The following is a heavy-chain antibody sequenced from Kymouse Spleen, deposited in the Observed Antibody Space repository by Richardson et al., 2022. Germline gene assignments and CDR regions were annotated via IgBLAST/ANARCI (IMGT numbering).Heavy chain of an antibody. CDR1: GFTFSGSA. CDR3: TRDAFSSGWSYFDY. D-gene: IGHD6-19*01. V-gene: IGHV3-73*02. Sequence: EVQLVESGGGLVQPGGSLKLSCAASGFTFSGSAMHWVRQASGKGLEWVGRIRSKANSYATAYAASVKGRFTISRDDSKNTAYLQMNSLKTEDTAVYYCTRDAFSSGWSYFDYWGQGTLVTVSS. CDR2: IRSKANSYAT. J-gene: IGHJ4*02.